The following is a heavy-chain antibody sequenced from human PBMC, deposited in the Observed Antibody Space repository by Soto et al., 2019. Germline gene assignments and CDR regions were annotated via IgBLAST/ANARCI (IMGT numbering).Heavy chain of an antibody. CDR3: ARGEKKRITIFGVERNWFDP. D-gene: IGHD3-3*01. V-gene: IGHV1-69*13. J-gene: IGHJ5*02. Sequence: ASVKLSCKGSGGTFSSDAISWVRQTPGQGLEWMGGIIPIFGTANYAQKFQGRVTITADESTSTAYMELSSLRPDDTAVYYCARGEKKRITIFGVERNWFDPWGQGTLVTVSS. CDR1: GGTFSSDA. CDR2: IIPIFGTA.